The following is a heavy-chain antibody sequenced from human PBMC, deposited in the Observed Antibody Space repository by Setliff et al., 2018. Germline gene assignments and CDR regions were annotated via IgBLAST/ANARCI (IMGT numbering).Heavy chain of an antibody. Sequence: ASETLSLTCTVPGGSISSGSYYWTWIRQPAGKGLEWIGHFYTSGITSYNPSLRSRVTISVDTSKNQFSLKLSSVTAADTAVYYCVTAASARSRWYDMGWFDPWGQGTLVTVSS. V-gene: IGHV4-61*09. J-gene: IGHJ5*02. CDR2: FYTSGIT. CDR1: GGSISSGSYY. CDR3: VTAASARSRWYDMGWFDP. D-gene: IGHD3-22*01.